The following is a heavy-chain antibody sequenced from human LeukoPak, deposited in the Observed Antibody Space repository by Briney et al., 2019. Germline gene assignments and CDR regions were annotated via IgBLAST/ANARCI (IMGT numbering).Heavy chain of an antibody. CDR1: GYTVTELS. V-gene: IGHV1-24*01. CDR2: FHPEDGET. D-gene: IGHD5-24*01. J-gene: IGHJ4*02. Sequence: ASVKVSCKVSGYTVTELSMHWVRQSPGKGLEWMGGFHPEDGETIYAQKFQGRVTMTEDTSTDTAYMELRSLRSDDTAVYYCARASHVEIDYWGQGTLVTVSS. CDR3: ARASHVEIDY.